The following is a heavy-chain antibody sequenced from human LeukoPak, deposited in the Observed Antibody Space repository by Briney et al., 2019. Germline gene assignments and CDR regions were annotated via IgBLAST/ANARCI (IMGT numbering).Heavy chain of an antibody. V-gene: IGHV4-59*08. Sequence: SETLFLTCTVSGGSISSYYWSWIRQPPGKGLEWIGYIYYSGSTNYNPSLKSRVTISVDTSKNQFSLKLSSVTAADTAVYYCARSAGYSSGWYLDYWGQGTLVTVSS. CDR1: GGSISSYY. J-gene: IGHJ4*02. CDR3: ARSAGYSSGWYLDY. CDR2: IYYSGST. D-gene: IGHD6-19*01.